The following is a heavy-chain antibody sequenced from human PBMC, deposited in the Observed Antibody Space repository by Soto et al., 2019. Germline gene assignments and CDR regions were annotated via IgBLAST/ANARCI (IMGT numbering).Heavy chain of an antibody. CDR1: GYTFTTFG. CDR3: ARDRPYSSKKVWVDP. V-gene: IGHV1-18*01. Sequence: QVQLVQSGAEVKKPGASVKVSCKSSGYTFTTFGVTWVRQAPGQGLEWLGWISGFNGYTNYAQKFRGRVTMATDTSTSTASMELRSLRSDDTAVYYCARDRPYSSKKVWVDPWGQGTLVTVSS. D-gene: IGHD2-2*01. J-gene: IGHJ5*02. CDR2: ISGFNGYT.